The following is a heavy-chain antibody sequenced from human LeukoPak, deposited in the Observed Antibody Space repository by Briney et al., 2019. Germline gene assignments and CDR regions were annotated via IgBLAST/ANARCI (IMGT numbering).Heavy chain of an antibody. CDR1: GYTFTNYG. CDR2: ISAYNGNT. D-gene: IGHD1-26*01. Sequence: GASVKVSFKASGYTFTNYGISWVRQAPGQGGEGMGWISAYNGNTNYAQKLQGRVTMTTDTSTSTAYMELRSLRSDDTAVYYCARAGEGGSYDYWGQGTLVTVSS. CDR3: ARAGEGGSYDY. V-gene: IGHV1-18*01. J-gene: IGHJ4*02.